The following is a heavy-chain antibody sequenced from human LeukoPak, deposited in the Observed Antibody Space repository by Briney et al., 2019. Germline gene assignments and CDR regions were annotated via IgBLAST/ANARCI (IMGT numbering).Heavy chain of an antibody. CDR3: ARHERYSSNWFFFDY. V-gene: IGHV4-59*01. CDR2: IYYSGTT. J-gene: IGHJ4*02. Sequence: SETLSLTCTASGGSISSYYWCWIRQPPGKGLEWIGCIYYSGTTNYNPSLKSRVTISVDTSKNQFSLKLSSGTAADTAVYYCARHERYSSNWFFFDYWGQGSLVTVSS. CDR1: GGSISSYY. D-gene: IGHD6-13*01.